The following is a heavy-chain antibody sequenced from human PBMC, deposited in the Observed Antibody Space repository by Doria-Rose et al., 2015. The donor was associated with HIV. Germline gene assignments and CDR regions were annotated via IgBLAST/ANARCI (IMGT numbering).Heavy chain of an antibody. CDR3: ARIKSSRWYHKYYFDF. CDR1: GVSLSSPGMG. J-gene: IGHJ4*02. CDR2: IFSDDER. V-gene: IGHV2-26*01. D-gene: IGHD6-13*01. Sequence: QESGPVLVKPTETLTLTCAVSGVSLSSPGMGVSRIRQPPGKALEWLANIFSDDERSYKTSLKSRLTIPRGTSKSQVVLTMTDMDPVDTATYYCARIKSSRWYHKYYFDFWGQGTLVIVSA.